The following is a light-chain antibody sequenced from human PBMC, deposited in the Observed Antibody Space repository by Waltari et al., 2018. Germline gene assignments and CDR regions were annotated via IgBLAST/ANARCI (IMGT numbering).Light chain of an antibody. Sequence: QSVLTQPPPVSGAPGQRVPISSTGSSSNIGAGYDVHWYQQLPGTAPKLLIYGNSNRPSGVPDRFSGSKSGTSASLAITGLQAEDEADYYCQSYDSSLSGPVVFGGGTKLTVL. CDR1: SSNIGAGYD. J-gene: IGLJ2*01. V-gene: IGLV1-40*01. CDR2: GNS. CDR3: QSYDSSLSGPVV.